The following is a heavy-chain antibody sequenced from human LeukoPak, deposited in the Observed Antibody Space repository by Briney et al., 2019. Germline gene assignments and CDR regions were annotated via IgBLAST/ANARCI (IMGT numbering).Heavy chain of an antibody. D-gene: IGHD4-23*01. CDR2: ISSSGSTI. CDR1: GFTFRDYE. V-gene: IGHV3-48*03. CDR3: ARDPVGYYYAMDV. Sequence: GGSLRLSCAASGFTFRDYEMNWVRQAPGKGLEWVSYISSSGSTIYYADSVKGRFTISRDSAKKSVYLQMNSLRAEDTAVYYCARDPVGYYYAMDVWGQGTTVTVS. J-gene: IGHJ6*02.